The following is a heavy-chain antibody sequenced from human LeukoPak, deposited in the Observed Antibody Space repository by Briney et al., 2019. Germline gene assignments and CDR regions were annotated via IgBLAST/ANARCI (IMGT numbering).Heavy chain of an antibody. Sequence: ASVKVSCKASGYTFTSYGISWVRQAPGQGLEWMGWISAYNGNTNYARKLQGRVTMTTDTSTSTAYMELRSLRSDDTAVYYRARDSDNWNYGGGPNWFDPWGQGTLVTVSS. CDR3: ARDSDNWNYGGGPNWFDP. CDR2: ISAYNGNT. V-gene: IGHV1-18*01. CDR1: GYTFTSYG. D-gene: IGHD1-7*01. J-gene: IGHJ5*02.